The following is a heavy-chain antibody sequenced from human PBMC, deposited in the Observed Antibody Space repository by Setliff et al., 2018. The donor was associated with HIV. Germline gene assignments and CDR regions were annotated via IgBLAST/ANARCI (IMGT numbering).Heavy chain of an antibody. CDR1: GFTFSDYD. CDR2: IFYDGTNK. D-gene: IGHD3-3*01. J-gene: IGHJ4*02. CDR3: AKDSPGDFWSGYSTPGLDS. Sequence: PGGSLRLSCAASGFTFSDYDMHWVRQAPGKGLEWVAVIFYDGTNKYYADSVKGRFTISRDNSKNTLYLQMNSLRAEDTAVYYCAKDSPGDFWSGYSTPGLDSWGQGTLVTVSS. V-gene: IGHV3-33*06.